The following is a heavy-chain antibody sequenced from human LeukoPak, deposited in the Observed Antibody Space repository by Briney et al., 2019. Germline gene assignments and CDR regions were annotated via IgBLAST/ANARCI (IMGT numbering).Heavy chain of an antibody. V-gene: IGHV1-46*03. CDR2: INPSGGST. CDR1: GYTFTSYY. CDR3: ARGATYYDFWSGYLTH. J-gene: IGHJ4*02. D-gene: IGHD3-3*01. Sequence: ASVKVSCKASGYTFTSYYMHWVRQAPGRGLEWMGIINPSGGSTSYAQKFQGRVTMTRDTSTSTVYMELSSLRSEDTAVYYCARGATYYDFWSGYLTHWGQGTLVTVSS.